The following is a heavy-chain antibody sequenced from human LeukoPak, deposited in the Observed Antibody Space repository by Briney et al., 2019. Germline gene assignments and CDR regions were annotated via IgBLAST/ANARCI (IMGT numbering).Heavy chain of an antibody. V-gene: IGHV3-21*01. CDR2: ISSSSYI. Sequence: GGSLRLSCAASGFTFSSYSMNWVRQAPGKGLEWVSSISSSSYIYYADSVKGRFTISRDNAKNSLYLQMNSLRAEDTAVYYCASFGSSSLGTGDYWGQGTLVTVSS. J-gene: IGHJ4*02. CDR3: ASFGSSSLGTGDY. D-gene: IGHD6-13*01. CDR1: GFTFSSYS.